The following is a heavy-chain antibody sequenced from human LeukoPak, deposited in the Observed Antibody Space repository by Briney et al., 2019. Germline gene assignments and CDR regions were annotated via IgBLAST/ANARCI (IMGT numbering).Heavy chain of an antibody. CDR1: GFTFSTYA. V-gene: IGHV3-30*04. Sequence: GGSLRLSCAASGFTFSTYAMHWVRQAPGKGLEWVALISYDGSNEYYADSVKGRFTISRDNSKNTLYLQMNSLRAEDTAVYYCARGDKTYWNYFTNWGQGTLVTVSS. J-gene: IGHJ4*02. CDR2: ISYDGSNE. D-gene: IGHD1-7*01. CDR3: ARGDKTYWNYFTN.